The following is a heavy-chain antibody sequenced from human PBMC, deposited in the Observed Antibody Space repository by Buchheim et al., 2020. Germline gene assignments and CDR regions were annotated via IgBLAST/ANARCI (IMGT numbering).Heavy chain of an antibody. Sequence: QVQLVESGGGVVQPGRSLRLSCAASGFTFSSYGMHWVRQAPGKGLEWVAVISYDGSNNYYADSVKGRFTISRDNSKKTLYLQMNSLRAEDTAVYYCAKGGVGATEIDYWGQGTL. V-gene: IGHV3-30*18. CDR1: GFTFSSYG. CDR2: ISYDGSNN. CDR3: AKGGVGATEIDY. J-gene: IGHJ4*02. D-gene: IGHD1-26*01.